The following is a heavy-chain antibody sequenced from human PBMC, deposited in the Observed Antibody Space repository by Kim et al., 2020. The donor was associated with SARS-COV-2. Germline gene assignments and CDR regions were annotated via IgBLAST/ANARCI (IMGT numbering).Heavy chain of an antibody. V-gene: IGHV1-18*01. CDR3: ARASIVVVPGDWFDP. D-gene: IGHD2-2*01. J-gene: IGHJ5*02. Sequence: QKLQGRATMSPDTSTSTAYMELRSLRADDTAVYYCARASIVVVPGDWFDPWGQGTLVTVSS.